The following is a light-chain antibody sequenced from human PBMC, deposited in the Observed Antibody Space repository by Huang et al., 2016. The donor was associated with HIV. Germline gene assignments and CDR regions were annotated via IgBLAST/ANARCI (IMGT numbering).Light chain of an antibody. Sequence: DIQMTQSPSSLSASVGDRVTITCRASQGISNSLAWYQQKPGKAPKFLVSATSKLESGAPSRFSGSGSGTDYTLTISSLQPEDFATYYCQQYCSTPSFGQGTRLEIK. CDR1: QGISNS. V-gene: IGKV1-NL1*01. J-gene: IGKJ5*01. CDR2: ATS. CDR3: QQYCSTPS.